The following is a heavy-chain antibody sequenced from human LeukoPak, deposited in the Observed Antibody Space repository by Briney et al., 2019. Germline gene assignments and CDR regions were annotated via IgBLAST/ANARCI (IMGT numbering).Heavy chain of an antibody. Sequence: GGSLRLSCAASGFTFSSYSMNWARQAPGQGLEWVSSITSASSYTYYADSVKGRFTISRDNAKNSLYLQMNSLRAEDTAIYYCARDGVRGTYWGQGTLVAVST. CDR1: GFTFSSYS. CDR3: ARDGVRGTY. V-gene: IGHV3-21*01. CDR2: ITSASSYT. J-gene: IGHJ4*02. D-gene: IGHD1-1*01.